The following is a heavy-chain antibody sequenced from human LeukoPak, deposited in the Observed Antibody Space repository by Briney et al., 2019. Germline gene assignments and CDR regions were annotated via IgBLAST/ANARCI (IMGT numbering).Heavy chain of an antibody. J-gene: IGHJ4*02. CDR2: IYSGGST. Sequence: GGSPRLSCAASGFTVSSNYMSWVRQAPGKGLEWVSVIYSGGSTYYADSVKGRFTISRDISKNTLYLQMNSLRAEDTAVYYCAKAPGTTVTRGFDYWGQGTLVTVSS. D-gene: IGHD4-17*01. CDR1: GFTVSSNY. V-gene: IGHV3-53*01. CDR3: AKAPGTTVTRGFDY.